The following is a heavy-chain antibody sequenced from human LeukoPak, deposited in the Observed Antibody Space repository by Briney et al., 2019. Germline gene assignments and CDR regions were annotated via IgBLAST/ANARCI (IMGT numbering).Heavy chain of an antibody. V-gene: IGHV3-48*03. CDR3: VRANYYDTSGFDY. Sequence: PGGSLRLSCAVSGFTFSSYEMNWVRQAPGKGLEWVTYISSSGSAIYYADSVKGRFTISRDNAKNSLYLQMNSLRAEDTAVYYCVRANYYDTSGFDYWGQGTLVTVSS. CDR2: ISSSGSAI. D-gene: IGHD3-22*01. J-gene: IGHJ4*02. CDR1: GFTFSSYE.